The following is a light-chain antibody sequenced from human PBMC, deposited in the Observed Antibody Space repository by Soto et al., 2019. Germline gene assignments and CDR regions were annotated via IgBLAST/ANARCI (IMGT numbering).Light chain of an antibody. V-gene: IGKV1-5*01. Sequence: DIQMTQSPSTLSASVADRVTIACRASQAISGYLAWYQRKPGKAPKLLIYDAANSQTGVSSRFSGSGSGTEFTLTINSLQPDDFATYYCQQYSSYPLTFGGGTKVDIK. J-gene: IGKJ4*01. CDR3: QQYSSYPLT. CDR2: DAA. CDR1: QAISGY.